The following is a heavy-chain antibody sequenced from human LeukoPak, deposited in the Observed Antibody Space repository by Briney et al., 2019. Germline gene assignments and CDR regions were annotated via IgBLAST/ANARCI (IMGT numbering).Heavy chain of an antibody. Sequence: GGSLRLSCAASGFTFSSYSMNWVRQAPGKGLEWVSSISSISYIYYADSVKGRFTISRDAAKNSLYLQMNSLRAEDTAVYYCARDGDILTGHFNYWGQGTLVTVSS. V-gene: IGHV3-21*04. CDR1: GFTFSSYS. CDR2: ISSISYI. J-gene: IGHJ4*02. CDR3: ARDGDILTGHFNY. D-gene: IGHD3-9*01.